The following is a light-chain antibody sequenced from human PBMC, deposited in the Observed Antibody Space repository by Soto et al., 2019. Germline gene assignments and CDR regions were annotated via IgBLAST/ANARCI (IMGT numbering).Light chain of an antibody. Sequence: QSVLTQPPSVSGAPGQRVTISCTGSSSNIGAGYDVHWYQQLPGTAPKLLIFSNNNRPSGVPDRFSGSKSGTSASLAITGLQAEDEADYYCQSYDSRLSGFVVFGGGTKLTVL. CDR1: SSNIGAGYD. CDR2: SNN. CDR3: QSYDSRLSGFVV. J-gene: IGLJ2*01. V-gene: IGLV1-40*01.